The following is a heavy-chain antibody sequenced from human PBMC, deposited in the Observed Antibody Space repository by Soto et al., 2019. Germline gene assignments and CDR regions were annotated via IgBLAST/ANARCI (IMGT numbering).Heavy chain of an antibody. Sequence: SETLFLTCTVSGVSISSGPYYWSWIRQLPGKGLEWIGYISYSGTTYYNPSLQSRITISADTSKNQFSLKLSSVSAADTAVYYCAREGVFGTTYWGQGXLVTVSS. V-gene: IGHV4-31*03. J-gene: IGHJ4*02. CDR1: GVSISSGPYY. CDR2: ISYSGTT. CDR3: AREGVFGTTY. D-gene: IGHD2-8*01.